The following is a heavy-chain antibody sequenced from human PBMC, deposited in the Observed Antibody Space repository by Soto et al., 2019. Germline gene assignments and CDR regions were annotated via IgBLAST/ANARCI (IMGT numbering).Heavy chain of an antibody. J-gene: IGHJ6*02. CDR2: INGDGASL. D-gene: IGHD3-10*01. Sequence: GGSLRLSCSRSGFIFSSFWMHWVRQGPGKGLEWVSRINGDGASLSYAEAVKGRFSISRDNVKNTLHLQMNSLGVDDTAVYLCAREGSRGLDVWGRGTTVTVSS. CDR3: AREGSRGLDV. V-gene: IGHV3-74*03. CDR1: GFIFSSFW.